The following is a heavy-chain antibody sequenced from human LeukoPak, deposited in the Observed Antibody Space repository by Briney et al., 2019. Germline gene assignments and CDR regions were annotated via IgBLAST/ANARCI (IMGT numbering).Heavy chain of an antibody. V-gene: IGHV4-30-2*01. D-gene: IGHD4-23*01. Sequence: PSQTLSLTCAVSGGSISSGGYSWSWIRQPPGKGLEWTGYIYHSGSTYYNPSLKSRVTISVDRSKSQFSLKLSSVTAADTAVYYCASAAYGGNPIDYWGQGTLVTVSS. CDR3: ASAAYGGNPIDY. J-gene: IGHJ4*02. CDR1: GGSISSGGYS. CDR2: IYHSGST.